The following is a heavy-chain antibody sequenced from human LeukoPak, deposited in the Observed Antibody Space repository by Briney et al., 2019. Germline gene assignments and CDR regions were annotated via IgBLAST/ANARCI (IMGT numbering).Heavy chain of an antibody. D-gene: IGHD2-2*03. Sequence: SETLSLTCAVSGYSISSGYYWGWIRQPPGKGLEWIGTIYHSGSTFYNPSLKSRVTISIDTSKNQFSLKLSSVTAADTAVYYCARHRKEPGYCSSTSCSSWFDPWGQGTLVTVSS. CDR1: GYSISSGYY. V-gene: IGHV4-38-2*01. CDR2: IYHSGST. CDR3: ARHRKEPGYCSSTSCSSWFDP. J-gene: IGHJ5*02.